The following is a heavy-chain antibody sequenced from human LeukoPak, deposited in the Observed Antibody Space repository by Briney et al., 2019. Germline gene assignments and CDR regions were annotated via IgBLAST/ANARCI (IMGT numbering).Heavy chain of an antibody. V-gene: IGHV3-21*01. D-gene: IGHD6-13*01. Sequence: KAGGSLRLSCAASGFTFSSYSMNWVRQAPGKGLEWVSSISSSSSYIYYADSAKGRFTISRDNAKNSLYLQMNSLRAEDTAVYYCARKGQGSSRAPFDYWGQGTLVTVSS. J-gene: IGHJ4*02. CDR2: ISSSSSYI. CDR3: ARKGQGSSRAPFDY. CDR1: GFTFSSYS.